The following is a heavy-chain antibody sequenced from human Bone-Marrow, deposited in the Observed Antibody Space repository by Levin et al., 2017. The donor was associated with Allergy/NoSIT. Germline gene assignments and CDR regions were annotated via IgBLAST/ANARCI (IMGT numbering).Heavy chain of an antibody. CDR1: GFTFGSYG. V-gene: IGHV3-33*01. Sequence: GESLKISCAASGFTFGSYGMHWVRQAPGKGLEWVATIWFDGTNKHYADSVKGRFSISRDNSKNALFLQMNSLRAEDTAVYYCAREYADYYFDYWGQGTLVTVSS. CDR2: IWFDGTNK. CDR3: AREYADYYFDY. D-gene: IGHD4-17*01. J-gene: IGHJ4*02.